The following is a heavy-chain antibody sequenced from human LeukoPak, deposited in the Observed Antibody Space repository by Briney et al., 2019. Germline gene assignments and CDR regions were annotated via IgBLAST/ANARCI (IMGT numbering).Heavy chain of an antibody. J-gene: IGHJ4*02. Sequence: SETLSLTCTVSGGSISSSSYYWGWIRQPPGKGLEWIGSIYYSGSTYYNPSLKSRVTISVDTSKNQFSLKLSSVTAADTAVYYCARFRIAVARDDYWGQGTLVTVSS. D-gene: IGHD6-19*01. CDR2: IYYSGST. CDR1: GGSISSSSYY. V-gene: IGHV4-39*07. CDR3: ARFRIAVARDDY.